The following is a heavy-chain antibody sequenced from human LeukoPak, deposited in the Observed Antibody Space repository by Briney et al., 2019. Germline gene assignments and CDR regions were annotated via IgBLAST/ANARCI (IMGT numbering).Heavy chain of an antibody. CDR2: ISSSSSYI. CDR3: ARDRPDGIFGVVIEPGY. CDR1: GFTFSSYS. J-gene: IGHJ4*02. Sequence: GGSLRLSCAASGFTFSSYSMNWVRQAPGKGLEWVSSISSSSSYIYYADSVKGRFTISRDNAKNSLYLQMNSLRAEDTAVYYCARDRPDGIFGVVIEPGYWGQGTLVTVSS. D-gene: IGHD3-3*01. V-gene: IGHV3-21*01.